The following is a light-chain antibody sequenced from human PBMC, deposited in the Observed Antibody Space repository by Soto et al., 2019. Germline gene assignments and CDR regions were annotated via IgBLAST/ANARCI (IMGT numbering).Light chain of an antibody. CDR1: SSDVGGYNY. CDR3: SSYTSSSLNYV. Sequence: QSALTQPASVSGSPGQSITISCTGTSSDVGGYNYVSWYQQHPGKAPKLMIYDVSNRPSGVSNRFSGSKSGNTASLTISGLQAEDEADYSCSSYTSSSLNYVFGTGTKVTVL. V-gene: IGLV2-14*01. J-gene: IGLJ1*01. CDR2: DVS.